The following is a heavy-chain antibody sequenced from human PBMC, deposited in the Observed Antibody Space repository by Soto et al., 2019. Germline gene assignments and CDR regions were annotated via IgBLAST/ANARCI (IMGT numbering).Heavy chain of an antibody. Sequence: SLRLSCAASGFTFDDYAMHWVRQAPGKGLEWVSGISWNSGSIGYADSVKGRFTISRDNAKNSLYLQMNSLRAEDTALYYCAKDRGRDGYNGGYYYGMDVWGQGTTVTVSS. CDR3: AKDRGRDGYNGGYYYGMDV. V-gene: IGHV3-9*01. CDR1: GFTFDDYA. J-gene: IGHJ6*02. CDR2: ISWNSGSI. D-gene: IGHD5-12*01.